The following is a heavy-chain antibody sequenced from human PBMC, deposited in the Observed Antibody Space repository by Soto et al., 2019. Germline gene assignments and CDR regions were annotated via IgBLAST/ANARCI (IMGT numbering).Heavy chain of an antibody. CDR2: TYYRSRWYN. CDR3: AGTTSHQWYYMDV. Sequence: SQALSLTCVISGDSVSSNSAAWNWIRLSPSRGLEWLARTYYRSRWYNDYAVSVRSRITVNPDTSKNQFSLQLTSVTPEDTAVYYCAGTTSHQWYYMDVWGKGTTVTVSS. V-gene: IGHV6-1*01. CDR1: GDSVSSNSAA. J-gene: IGHJ6*03. D-gene: IGHD1-7*01.